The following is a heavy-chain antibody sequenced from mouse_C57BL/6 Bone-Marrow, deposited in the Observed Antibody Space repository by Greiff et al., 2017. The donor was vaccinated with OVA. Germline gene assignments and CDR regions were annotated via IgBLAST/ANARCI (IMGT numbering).Heavy chain of an antibody. CDR3: ARVIYYYGSSYPYNAMDY. V-gene: IGHV5-4*03. Sequence: EVKVVESGGGLVKPGGSLKLSCAASGFTFSSYAMSWVRQTPEKRLEWVATISDGGSYTSYPDNVKGRFTISRDNAKNNLYLQMSHLKSEGTAMYDCARVIYYYGSSYPYNAMDYWGQGTSVTVSS. D-gene: IGHD1-1*01. CDR2: ISDGGSYT. J-gene: IGHJ4*01. CDR1: GFTFSSYA.